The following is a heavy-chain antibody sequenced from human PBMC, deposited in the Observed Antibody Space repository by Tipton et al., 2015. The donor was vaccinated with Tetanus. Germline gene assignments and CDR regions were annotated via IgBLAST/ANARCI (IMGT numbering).Heavy chain of an antibody. D-gene: IGHD2-21*02. Sequence: SLRLSCAASGFTFSNHAMTWVRQAPGKGLDWVSLISSDGSDTYSADSVKGRFTISRDNSKNTLYLQMNSLRAEDTAVYYCARAYNVVTATNYYYGLDLWGPGTPVTVSS. J-gene: IGHJ6*02. CDR3: ARAYNVVTATNYYYGLDL. CDR2: ISSDGSDT. V-gene: IGHV3-30*03. CDR1: GFTFSNHA.